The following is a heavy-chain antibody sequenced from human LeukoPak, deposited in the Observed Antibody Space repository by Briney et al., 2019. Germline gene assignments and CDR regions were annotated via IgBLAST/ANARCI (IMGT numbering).Heavy chain of an antibody. D-gene: IGHD3-3*01. CDR2: INHSGST. CDR3: ARAGITIFGVVDY. V-gene: IGHV4-34*01. CDR1: GGSFSGYY. J-gene: IGHJ4*02. Sequence: SETLSPTCAVYGGSFSGYYWSWLRQPPGKGLEWIGEINHSGSTNYNPSLKSRVTISVDTSKNQFSLKLSSVTAADTAVYYCARAGITIFGVVDYWGQGTLVTVSS.